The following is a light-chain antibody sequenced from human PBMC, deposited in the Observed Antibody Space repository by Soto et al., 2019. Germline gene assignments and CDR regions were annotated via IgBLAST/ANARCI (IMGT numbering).Light chain of an antibody. CDR3: QQYCSSPPA. CDR1: QSVASSC. V-gene: IGKV3-20*01. CDR2: DAS. J-gene: IGKJ1*01. Sequence: EIVLTQSPGTLSLSPGERATLSCRASQSVASSCLAWYQQKPGQAPRLLIYDASSRATGIPDRFSGSGSGTDFTLIISRLEPEDFAVYYCQQYCSSPPAFGQGTKVEIK.